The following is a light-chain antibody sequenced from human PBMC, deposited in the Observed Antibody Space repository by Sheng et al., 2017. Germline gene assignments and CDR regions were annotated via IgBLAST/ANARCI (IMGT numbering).Light chain of an antibody. Sequence: EIVMTQSPATLSVSPGERATLSCRASQSVSTDFAWYQQKPGQAPRLLIYGSSNRATGVPARFSGSGSGTELTLSISSLQSEDFAVYYCQQYKNWPPDFGQGTRLEIK. V-gene: IGKV3-15*01. J-gene: IGKJ5*01. CDR2: GSS. CDR1: QSVSTD. CDR3: QQYKNWPPD.